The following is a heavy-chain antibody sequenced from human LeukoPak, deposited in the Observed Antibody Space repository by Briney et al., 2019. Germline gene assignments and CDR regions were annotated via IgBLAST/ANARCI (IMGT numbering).Heavy chain of an antibody. CDR3: ARDSSSWYFDY. Sequence: GGSLRLSCAASGFTFSSYSMNWVRQAPGKGVGWVSSISSSSSYIYYADSVKGRFTISRDNAKNSLYLQMNSLRAEDTAVYYCARDSSSWYFDYWGQGTLVTVSS. CDR2: ISSSSSYI. J-gene: IGHJ4*02. CDR1: GFTFSSYS. D-gene: IGHD6-13*01. V-gene: IGHV3-21*01.